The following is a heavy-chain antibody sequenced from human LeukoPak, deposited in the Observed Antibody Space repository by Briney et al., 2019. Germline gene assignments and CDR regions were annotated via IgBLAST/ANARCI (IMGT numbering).Heavy chain of an antibody. CDR2: ISVYNGNT. J-gene: IGHJ4*02. CDR1: GYTFTSCG. D-gene: IGHD6-19*01. V-gene: IGHV1-18*01. Sequence: GASVKVSCKTSGYTFTSCGISWVRQAPGQGLEWMGWISVYNGNTNYAQKLQGRVTMTTDTSTSTAYMELGSLRSDDTAVYYCVRGAVAGTNLFDCWGQGTLVTVSS. CDR3: VRGAVAGTNLFDC.